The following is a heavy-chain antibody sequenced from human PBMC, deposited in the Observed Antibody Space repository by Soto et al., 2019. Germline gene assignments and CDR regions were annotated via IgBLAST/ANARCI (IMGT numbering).Heavy chain of an antibody. Sequence: PSETLSLTCTVSGGFVSSGSYYWSWIRQPPGKGLEWIGYIYYSGSTNYNPSLKSRVTISVDTSKNQFSLKLSSVTAADTAVYYCASGIAVAGTFWFGPWGQGTLVTVSS. CDR1: GGFVSSGSYY. D-gene: IGHD6-19*01. CDR3: ASGIAVAGTFWFGP. V-gene: IGHV4-61*01. CDR2: IYYSGST. J-gene: IGHJ5*02.